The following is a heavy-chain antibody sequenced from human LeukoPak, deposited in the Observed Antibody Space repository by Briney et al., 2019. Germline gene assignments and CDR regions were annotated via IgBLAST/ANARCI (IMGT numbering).Heavy chain of an antibody. CDR2: IYPGDSGT. V-gene: IGHV5-51*01. D-gene: IGHD2-2*01. Sequence: GESLKISCKGSGYSFTSYWIGWVRQMPGKGLEWMGIIYPGDSGTRYSPSFQGQVTISADKSISTAYLQWSSLKASDTAMYYCARARSSTSQINWFDPWGQGTLVTVSS. CDR3: ARARSSTSQINWFDP. CDR1: GYSFTSYW. J-gene: IGHJ5*02.